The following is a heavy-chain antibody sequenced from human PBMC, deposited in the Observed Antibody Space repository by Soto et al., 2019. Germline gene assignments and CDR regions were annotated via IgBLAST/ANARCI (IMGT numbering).Heavy chain of an antibody. CDR1: GYTFTSYY. D-gene: IGHD5-18*01. CDR3: ALGYHFDY. Sequence: ASVKVSCKASGYTFTSYYMHWVRQAPGQGLEWMGGFDPEDGETIYAQKFQGRVTMTEDTSTDTAYMELSSLRSEDTAVYYCALGYHFDYWGQGTLVTVSS. CDR2: FDPEDGET. J-gene: IGHJ4*02. V-gene: IGHV1-24*01.